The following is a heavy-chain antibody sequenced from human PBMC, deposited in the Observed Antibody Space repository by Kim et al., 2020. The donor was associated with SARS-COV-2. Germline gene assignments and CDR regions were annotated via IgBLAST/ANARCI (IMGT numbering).Heavy chain of an antibody. V-gene: IGHV4-39*01. CDR2: IYYSGST. CDR3: AGPQTAVRGASNWFDP. J-gene: IGHJ5*02. CDR1: GGSISSSSYY. D-gene: IGHD3-10*01. Sequence: SETLSLTCTVSGGSISSSSYYWGWIRQPPGKGLEWIGSIYYSGSTYYNPSLKSRVTISVDTSKNQFSLKLSSVTAADTAVYYCAGPQTAVRGASNWFDPWGQGTLVTVSS.